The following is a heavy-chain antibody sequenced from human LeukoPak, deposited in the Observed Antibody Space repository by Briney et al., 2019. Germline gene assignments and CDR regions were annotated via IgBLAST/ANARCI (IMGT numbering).Heavy chain of an antibody. CDR3: ARDSSGYYGHFQH. Sequence: TTSETLSLTCTVSGGSISSYYWSWIRQPPGKGLEWIGYIYYSGSTNYNPSLKSRVTISVDTSKNQFSLKLSSVTAADTAVYYCARDSSGYYGHFQHWGQGTLVTVSS. D-gene: IGHD3-22*01. V-gene: IGHV4-59*01. CDR1: GGSISSYY. J-gene: IGHJ1*01. CDR2: IYYSGST.